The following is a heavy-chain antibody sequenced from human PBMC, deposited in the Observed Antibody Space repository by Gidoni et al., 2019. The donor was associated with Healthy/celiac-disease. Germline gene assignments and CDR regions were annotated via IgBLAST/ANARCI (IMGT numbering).Heavy chain of an antibody. CDR1: GFTFSSYA. Sequence: EVQLLASGGGLVQPGGSLRLSCAASGFTFSSYAMSWVRQAPGKGLEWVSAISGSGGSTYYADSVKGRFTISRDNSKNTLYLQMNSLRAEDTAVYYCALTYYYGSGSYYPSDYWGQGTLVTVSS. CDR2: ISGSGGST. J-gene: IGHJ4*02. D-gene: IGHD3-10*01. V-gene: IGHV3-23*01. CDR3: ALTYYYGSGSYYPSDY.